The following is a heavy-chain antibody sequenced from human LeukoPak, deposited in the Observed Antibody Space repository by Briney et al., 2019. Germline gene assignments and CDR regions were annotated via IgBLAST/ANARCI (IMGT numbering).Heavy chain of an antibody. CDR3: ARTQPAGVGNWFDP. Sequence: SQTLSLTCAISGDSFSSNSAAWNWIRQSQSIGLEWLGRTYYRSKWYNDYAVSVKSRITINPDTSKNQFSLQLNSVTPEDTAVYYCARTQPAGVGNWFDPWGQGTLVAVSS. CDR2: TYYRSKWYN. D-gene: IGHD2-2*01. J-gene: IGHJ5*02. V-gene: IGHV6-1*01. CDR1: GDSFSSNSAA.